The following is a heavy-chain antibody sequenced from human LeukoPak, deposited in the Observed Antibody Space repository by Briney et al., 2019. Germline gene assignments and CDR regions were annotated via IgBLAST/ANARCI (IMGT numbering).Heavy chain of an antibody. J-gene: IGHJ4*02. CDR1: GYTFTGYY. CDR2: INPNSGGT. CDR3: ARYGDVVAADFDY. Sequence: GASVKVSCKASGYTFTGYYMHWVRQAPGQGLEWMGWINPNSGGTNYAQKLQGRVTMTTDTSTSTAYMELRSLRSDDTALYYCARYGDVVAADFDYWGQGTLVTVSS. D-gene: IGHD2-15*01. V-gene: IGHV1-2*02.